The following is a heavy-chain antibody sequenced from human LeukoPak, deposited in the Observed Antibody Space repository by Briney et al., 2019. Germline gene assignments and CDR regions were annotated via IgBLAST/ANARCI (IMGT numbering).Heavy chain of an antibody. CDR1: GGSFSGYY. Sequence: SETLSLTCAVYGGSFSGYYWSWIRQPPGKGLEWIVEINHSGSTNYNPSLKSRVTISVDTSKNQFSLKLSSVTAADTAVYYCARALDYGGNRGIDYWGQGTLVTVSS. V-gene: IGHV4-34*01. CDR3: ARALDYGGNRGIDY. J-gene: IGHJ4*02. CDR2: INHSGST. D-gene: IGHD4-23*01.